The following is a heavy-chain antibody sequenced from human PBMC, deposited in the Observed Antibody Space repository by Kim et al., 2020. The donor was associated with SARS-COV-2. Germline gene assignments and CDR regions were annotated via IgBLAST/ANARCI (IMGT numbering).Heavy chain of an antibody. V-gene: IGHV3-30*02. Sequence: DGSNKYYADSVKGRFTISRDNSKNTLYLQMNSLRAEDTAVYYCATSPFDYWGQGTLVTVSS. CDR2: DGSNK. CDR3: ATSPFDY. J-gene: IGHJ4*02.